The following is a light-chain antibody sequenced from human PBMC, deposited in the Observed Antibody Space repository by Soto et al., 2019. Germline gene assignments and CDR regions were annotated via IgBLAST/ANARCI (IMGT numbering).Light chain of an antibody. CDR1: SSDVGGYNY. J-gene: IGLJ3*02. Sequence: QSALTQPPSAFGSPGQSVTISCTGTSSDVGGYNYVSWYQQHPGKAPKLIIYEVTKRPSGVPDRFSGSKSGNTASLTVSGLQAEDEADYYCSSHAGINNVVFGGGTKLTVL. CDR3: SSHAGINNVV. CDR2: EVT. V-gene: IGLV2-8*01.